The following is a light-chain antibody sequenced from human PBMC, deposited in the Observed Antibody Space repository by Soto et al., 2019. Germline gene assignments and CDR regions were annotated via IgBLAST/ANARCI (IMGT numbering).Light chain of an antibody. Sequence: DIQMTQSPSSLSASVEDRVTITCRASQSISSDLNWYQQKPGKAPKLLISAASSLQSGVPSRFSGSGSGTEFTLTISSLQPEDFATFYCQQSNSAPFTFGPGTKVDI. CDR1: QSISSD. J-gene: IGKJ3*01. CDR2: AAS. CDR3: QQSNSAPFT. V-gene: IGKV1-39*01.